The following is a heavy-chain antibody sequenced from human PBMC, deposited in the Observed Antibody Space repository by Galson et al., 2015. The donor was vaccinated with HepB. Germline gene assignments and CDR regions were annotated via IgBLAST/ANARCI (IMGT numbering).Heavy chain of an antibody. CDR2: IGSDGSST. CDR3: AKDLGVRGEYYSYGMDV. CDR1: GFTFSSYA. D-gene: IGHD3-10*01. V-gene: IGHV3-23*01. Sequence: SLRLSCAASGFTFSSYAMSWVRQAPGKGLEWVSAIGSDGSSTFYADSVKGRSTISRDNSGNTLYLQMNRLRAEDTAIYYCAKDLGVRGEYYSYGMDVWGQGTTVTVSS. J-gene: IGHJ6*02.